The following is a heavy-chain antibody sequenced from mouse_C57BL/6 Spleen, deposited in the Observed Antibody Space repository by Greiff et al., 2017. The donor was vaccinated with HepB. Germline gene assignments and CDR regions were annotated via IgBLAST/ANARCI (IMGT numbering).Heavy chain of an antibody. V-gene: IGHV1-39*01. Sequence: EVQLQQSGPELVKPGASVKISCKASGYSLTDYNMNWVKQSNGKSLEWIGVINPNYGTTSYNQKFKGKATLTVDQSSSTAYMQLNSLTSEDSAVYYCARRGTEYDGYYGDYAMDYWGQGTSVTVSS. CDR3: ARRGTEYDGYYGDYAMDY. CDR2: INPNYGTT. CDR1: GYSLTDYN. J-gene: IGHJ4*01. D-gene: IGHD2-3*01.